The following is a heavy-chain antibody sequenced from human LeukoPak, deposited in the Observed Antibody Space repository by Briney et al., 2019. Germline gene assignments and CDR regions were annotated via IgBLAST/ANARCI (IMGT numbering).Heavy chain of an antibody. J-gene: IGHJ5*02. D-gene: IGHD2/OR15-2a*01. CDR3: ARERIVNWFDP. CDR2: IYHSGST. CDR1: GYSISGGYY. Sequence: SETLSLTCTVSGYSISGGYYWGWIQQPPGKGLEWIGSIYHSGSTYYNPSLKSRVTISVDTSKNQFSLKLSSVTAADTAVYYCARERIVNWFDPWGQGTLVTVSS. V-gene: IGHV4-38-2*02.